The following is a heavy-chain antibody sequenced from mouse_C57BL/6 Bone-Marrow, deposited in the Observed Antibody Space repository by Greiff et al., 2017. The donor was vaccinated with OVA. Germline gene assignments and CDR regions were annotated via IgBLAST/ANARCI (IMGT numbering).Heavy chain of an antibody. D-gene: IGHD1-1*01. CDR2: IYPRDGST. Sequence: QVQLQQSDAELVKPGASVKISCKVSGYTFTDHTIHWMKQRPEQGLEWIGYIYPRDGSTKYNEKFKGKATLTADKSSSTAYMQLNSLTSEDSAVYFCARRDYYGSSPWYFDVWGTGTTVTVSS. CDR3: ARRDYYGSSPWYFDV. V-gene: IGHV1-78*01. CDR1: GYTFTDHT. J-gene: IGHJ1*03.